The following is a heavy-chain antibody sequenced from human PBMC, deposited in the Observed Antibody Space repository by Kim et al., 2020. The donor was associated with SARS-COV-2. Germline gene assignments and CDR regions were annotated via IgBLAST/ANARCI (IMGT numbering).Heavy chain of an antibody. CDR1: GFTFTDYV. Sequence: GGSLRLSCAASGFTFTDYVMHWVRRAPGKGLEWVAVISFDGANKHSADSVKGRFTISRDNSKNTVYLQMKSVRPEDTAVYYCARQTGTTEYYYYGMDVWGQGTTVTVS. V-gene: IGHV3-30*03. J-gene: IGHJ6*02. CDR3: ARQTGTTEYYYYGMDV. D-gene: IGHD1-1*01. CDR2: ISFDGANK.